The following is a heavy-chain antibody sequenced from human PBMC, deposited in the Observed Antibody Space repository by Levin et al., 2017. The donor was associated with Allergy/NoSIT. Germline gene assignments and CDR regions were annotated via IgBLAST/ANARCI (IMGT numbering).Heavy chain of an antibody. CDR3: AKDLGLLWFGECDY. J-gene: IGHJ4*02. Sequence: GESLKISCAASGFTFSSYAMSWVRQAPGKGLEWVSAISGSGGSTYYADSVKGRFTISRDNSKNTLYLQMNSLRAEDTAVYYCAKDLGLLWFGECDYWGQGTLVTVSS. CDR1: GFTFSSYA. V-gene: IGHV3-23*01. CDR2: ISGSGGST. D-gene: IGHD3-10*01.